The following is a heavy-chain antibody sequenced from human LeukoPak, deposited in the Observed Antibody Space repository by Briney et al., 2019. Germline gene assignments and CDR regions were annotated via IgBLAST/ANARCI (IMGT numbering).Heavy chain of an antibody. J-gene: IGHJ3*01. CDR3: ARGSTYDFWSGDALDV. CDR2: ISGSAEKT. CDR1: GFAFSSHA. D-gene: IGHD3-3*01. V-gene: IGHV3-23*01. Sequence: GGSLRLSCAASGFAFSSHAMTWVRQAPGKGLEWVSSISGSAEKTYYADSVKGRFTISRDSSQKILNLQMNNLRVEDTAIYYCARGSTYDFWSGDALDVWGQGTMVTVAS.